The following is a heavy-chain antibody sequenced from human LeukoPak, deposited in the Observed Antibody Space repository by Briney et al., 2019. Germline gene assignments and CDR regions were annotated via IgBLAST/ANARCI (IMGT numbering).Heavy chain of an antibody. D-gene: IGHD3-10*01. CDR1: GGSISSSNW. V-gene: IGHV4-4*02. J-gene: IGHJ4*02. CDR2: IYHSGST. CDR3: ARFGYYYGSGSYPFDY. Sequence: SGTLSLTCAVSGGSISSSNWWSWVRQPPGKGLEWIGEIYHSGSTNYNPSLKSRVTISVDKSKNQFSLKLSSVTAADTAVYYCARFGYYYGSGSYPFDYWGQGTLVTVSS.